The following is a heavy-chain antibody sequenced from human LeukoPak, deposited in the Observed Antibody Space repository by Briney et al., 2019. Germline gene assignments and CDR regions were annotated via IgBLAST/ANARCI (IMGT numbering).Heavy chain of an antibody. CDR3: ARAEGDYDPLNWIDP. CDR2: ISGHTGNT. CDR1: GGTFSSYA. V-gene: IGHV1-18*01. J-gene: IGHJ5*02. D-gene: IGHD3-16*01. Sequence: AASVKVSCKASGGTFSSYAISWVRQAPGQGLEWMGWISGHTGNTIYAQKVQGRLTMTTDTSTSTAYMELRSLTSDDTAVYYCARAEGDYDPLNWIDPWGQGTRVTVSS.